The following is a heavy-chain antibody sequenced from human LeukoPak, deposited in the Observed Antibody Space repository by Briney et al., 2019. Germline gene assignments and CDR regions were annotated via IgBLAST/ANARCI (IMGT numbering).Heavy chain of an antibody. CDR3: ARRFGREYKFAKY. J-gene: IGHJ4*02. CDR1: GGSISTYF. D-gene: IGHD3-10*01. V-gene: IGHV4-59*01. Sequence: SETLSLTCTVSGGSISTYFWGWIQQPPGKGLEWIGYIYYSGSTNYNPSLKSRVTISVDTSKNQFSLKLSSVTAADTAVYYCARRFGREYKFAKYWGQGTLVTVSS. CDR2: IYYSGST.